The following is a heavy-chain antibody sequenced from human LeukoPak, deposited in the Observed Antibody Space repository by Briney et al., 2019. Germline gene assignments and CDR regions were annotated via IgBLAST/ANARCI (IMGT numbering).Heavy chain of an antibody. V-gene: IGHV3-53*01. CDR1: GFTVSSNY. Sequence: GGSLRLSCAASGFTVSSNYMSWVRQAPGKGLEWVSVIYSGGSTYYADSVKGRFTISRDNSKNTLYLQMNSLGAEDTAVYYCAREQYSSSLDYWGQGTLVTVSS. D-gene: IGHD6-6*01. CDR3: AREQYSSSLDY. J-gene: IGHJ4*02. CDR2: IYSGGST.